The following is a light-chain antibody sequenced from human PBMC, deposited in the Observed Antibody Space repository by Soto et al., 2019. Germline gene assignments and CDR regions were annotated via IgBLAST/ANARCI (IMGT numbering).Light chain of an antibody. V-gene: IGLV2-23*02. Sequence: QAALAQPASVSGSPGQSITISCTGTSSNVGSYKLVSWYQQHPGKAPKLMILEVNKRPSGVSNRFSGSKSGNTASLTISGLKVEDEADYYCCSSGGSPKYVLGNETKV. CDR2: EVN. CDR3: CSSGGSPKYV. J-gene: IGLJ1*01. CDR1: SSNVGSYKL.